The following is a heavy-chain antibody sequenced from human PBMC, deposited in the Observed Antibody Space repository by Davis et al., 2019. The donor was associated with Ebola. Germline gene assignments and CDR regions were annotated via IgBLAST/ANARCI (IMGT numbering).Heavy chain of an antibody. V-gene: IGHV3-11*06. J-gene: IGHJ6*04. CDR1: GFTFGDYA. D-gene: IGHD7-27*01. Sequence: GESLKISCTASGFTFGDYAMSWFRQAPGKGLEWVSYISSSSSYTNYADSVKGRFTISRDNAKNSLYLQMNSLRAEDTAVYYCARDVQTGDTFGMDVWGKGTTVTVSS. CDR2: ISSSSSYT. CDR3: ARDVQTGDTFGMDV.